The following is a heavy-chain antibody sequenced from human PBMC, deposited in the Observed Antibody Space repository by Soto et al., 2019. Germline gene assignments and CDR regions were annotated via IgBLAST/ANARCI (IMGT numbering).Heavy chain of an antibody. V-gene: IGHV4-39*01. CDR1: GGSISSSTYY. Sequence: QLQLQEEGPGLVMPSETLSLTCTVSGGSISSSTYYWGWIRQPPGKGLEWIGMIYYSGSAYYNPSLKSRVTISVDTSKNQFSPRLSSVTAADTAVYYCARHGVDYGDYATYYYYGMDVWGRGTTVTVSS. CDR2: IYYSGSA. CDR3: ARHGVDYGDYATYYYYGMDV. D-gene: IGHD4-17*01. J-gene: IGHJ6*02.